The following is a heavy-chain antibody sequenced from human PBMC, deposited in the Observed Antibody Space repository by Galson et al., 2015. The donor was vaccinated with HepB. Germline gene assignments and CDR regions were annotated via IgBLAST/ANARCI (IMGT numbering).Heavy chain of an antibody. Sequence: ETLSLTCTVSGGSISSSSYYWGWIRQPPGKGLEWIGSIYYSGSTYYNPSLKSRVTITVDTSKNQFSLKLSSVTAADTAVYYCARQAKVVIKVYFDYWGQGTLVTVSS. V-gene: IGHV4-39*01. J-gene: IGHJ4*02. CDR3: ARQAKVVIKVYFDY. D-gene: IGHD3-22*01. CDR1: GGSISSSSYY. CDR2: IYYSGST.